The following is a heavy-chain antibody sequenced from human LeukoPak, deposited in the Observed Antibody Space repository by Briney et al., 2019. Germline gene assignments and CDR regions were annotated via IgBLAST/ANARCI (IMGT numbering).Heavy chain of an antibody. CDR1: GGSISSYY. CDR3: ARHAGRYYFDSSGFFDY. V-gene: IGHV4-59*08. CDR2: IYYSGST. J-gene: IGHJ4*02. D-gene: IGHD3-22*01. Sequence: PSETLSLTCTVSGGSISSYYWSWIRQPPGKGLEWIGYIYYSGSTNYNPSLKSRVTISVDTSKNQFSLKLTSVTAADTAVYYCARHAGRYYFDSSGFFDYWGQGTLVTVSS.